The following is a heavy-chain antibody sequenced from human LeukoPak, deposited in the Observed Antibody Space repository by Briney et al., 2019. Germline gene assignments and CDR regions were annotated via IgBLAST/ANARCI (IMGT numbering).Heavy chain of an antibody. J-gene: IGHJ4*02. CDR3: ARGFPHYYDSSGYLCCFDY. Sequence: GGSLRLSCAASGFTFDDYAMHWVRHAPGKGLEWVSVIYSGGSTYYADSVKGRFTISRDNSKNTLYLQMNSLRAEDTAVYYCARGFPHYYDSSGYLCCFDYWGQGTLVTVSS. CDR2: IYSGGST. D-gene: IGHD3-22*01. V-gene: IGHV3-66*01. CDR1: GFTFDDYA.